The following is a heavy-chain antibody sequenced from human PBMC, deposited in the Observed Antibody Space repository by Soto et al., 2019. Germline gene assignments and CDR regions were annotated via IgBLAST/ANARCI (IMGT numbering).Heavy chain of an antibody. Sequence: GGSLRLSCAASGFTFSSYEMNWVRQAPGKGLEWVSYISSSGSTIYYADSVKGRFTISRDNAKNSLYLQMNSLRAEDTAAYYCARSNPINSYANDYWGQGTLVTVSS. CDR2: ISSSGSTI. CDR1: GFTFSSYE. D-gene: IGHD5-18*01. CDR3: ARSNPINSYANDY. V-gene: IGHV3-48*03. J-gene: IGHJ4*02.